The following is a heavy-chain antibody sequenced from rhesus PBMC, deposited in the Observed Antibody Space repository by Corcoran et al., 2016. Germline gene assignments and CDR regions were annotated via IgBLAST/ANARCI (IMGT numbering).Heavy chain of an antibody. CDR1: GGSISGYY. Sequence: QVQLQESGPGLVKPSETLYLTCAVSGGSISGYYWNCIRQPPGQGLEWSGYIGGISGSTYYNPSLKSLVTISTDTSKIQFSLKLSSVTAADTAVYYCAGGARRDTAGKFDYWGQGVLVTVSS. V-gene: IGHV4-165*02. J-gene: IGHJ4*01. D-gene: IGHD5-24*01. CDR2: IGGISGST. CDR3: AGGARRDTAGKFDY.